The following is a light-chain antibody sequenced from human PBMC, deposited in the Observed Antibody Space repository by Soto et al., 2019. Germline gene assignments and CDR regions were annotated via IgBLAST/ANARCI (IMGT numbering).Light chain of an antibody. CDR3: AAWDDSPV. CDR1: SSNIGSNY. J-gene: IGLJ3*02. V-gene: IGLV1-47*02. Sequence: QAVVTQPPSASGTPGQRVTISCSGSSSNIGSNYVYWYQQLPGTAPKLLIYSNTQRPSGVPDRLSGSKSGTSASLAISGLRSDDEADYYCAAWDDSPVFGGGTKLTVL. CDR2: SNT.